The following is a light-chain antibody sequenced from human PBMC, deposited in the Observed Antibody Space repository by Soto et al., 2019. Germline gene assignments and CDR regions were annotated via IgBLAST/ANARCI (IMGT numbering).Light chain of an antibody. Sequence: QYVLTQAPSASGTPGQRVTISCSGSSSNIGSNTVSWYQQVPGTAPKLLIYSNYKRPSGVPDRFSGSKSGTSASLAIGGLQSEDEADYYCAAWDYSLNGWVFGGGTKLTVL. J-gene: IGLJ3*02. V-gene: IGLV1-44*01. CDR1: SSNIGSNT. CDR2: SNY. CDR3: AAWDYSLNGWV.